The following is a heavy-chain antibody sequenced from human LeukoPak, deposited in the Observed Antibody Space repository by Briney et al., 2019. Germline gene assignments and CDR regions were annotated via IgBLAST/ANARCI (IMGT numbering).Heavy chain of an antibody. D-gene: IGHD6-19*01. J-gene: IGHJ5*02. Sequence: SQTLSLTCTVSGGSISSYYSGWIRQPPGKGLEWIGSIYYSGSTYYNPSLKSRVTISVDTSKNQFSLKLSSVTAADTAVYYCARHATYSSGPNWFDPWGQGTLVTVSS. CDR2: IYYSGST. CDR1: GGSISSYY. CDR3: ARHATYSSGPNWFDP. V-gene: IGHV4-39*01.